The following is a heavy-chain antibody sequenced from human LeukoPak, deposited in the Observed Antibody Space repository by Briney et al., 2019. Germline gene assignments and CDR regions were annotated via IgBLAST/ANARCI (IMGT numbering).Heavy chain of an antibody. D-gene: IGHD3-22*01. V-gene: IGHV1-8*03. J-gene: IGHJ5*02. CDR3: ARDYYDSSGYSFDR. CDR1: GYTFTSYD. Sequence: ASVTVSCKASGYTFTSYDINWVRQAAGQGLEWMGWMNPNSGNTGYAQKFQGRVTITRNTSISTAYMELSSLRSEDTAVYYCARDYYDSSGYSFDRWGQGTLVTVSS. CDR2: MNPNSGNT.